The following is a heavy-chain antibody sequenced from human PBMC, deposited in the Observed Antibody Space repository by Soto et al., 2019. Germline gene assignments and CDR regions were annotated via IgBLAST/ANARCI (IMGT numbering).Heavy chain of an antibody. Sequence: QVQLVQSGTEVKKPGASVKVSCKTSGYAFTSYSITSVRQAPGQGLEWMGWINTYNGDRGYVQKFQGRLTVTADTFTSTAYMELRSLRSDDTAVYYCGRRGLDYWGQGTLVTVSS. V-gene: IGHV1-18*01. J-gene: IGHJ4*02. CDR3: GRRGLDY. CDR2: INTYNGDR. CDR1: GYAFTSYS.